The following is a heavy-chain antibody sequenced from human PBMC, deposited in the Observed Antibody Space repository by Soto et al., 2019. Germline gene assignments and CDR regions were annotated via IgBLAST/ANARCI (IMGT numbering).Heavy chain of an antibody. D-gene: IGHD3-3*01. CDR2: INHSGST. V-gene: IGHV4-34*01. CDR1: GGSFSGYY. CDR3: AYGYDFWSGFLSSDYYYHY. Sequence: SETLSLTCAVYGGSFSGYYWSWIHQPPGKGLEWIGEINHSGSTNYNPSLKSRVTISVDTSKNQFSLKLSSVTAAATAVYYCAYGYDFWSGFLSSDYYYHY. J-gene: IGHJ6*03.